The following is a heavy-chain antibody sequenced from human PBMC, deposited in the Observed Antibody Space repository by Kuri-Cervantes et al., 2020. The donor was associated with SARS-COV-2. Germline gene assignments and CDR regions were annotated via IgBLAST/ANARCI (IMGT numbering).Heavy chain of an antibody. CDR2: MNPDTGNS. Sequence: ASAKVSCKASGYTFSTYDINWVRQTSGQGLEWMGWMNPDTGNSGYAQNFRGRVTMTRDTSTSTAYMELSRMGSDDTAVYYCATDWGLRYYFDYWGQGTLVTVSS. CDR3: ATDWGLRYYFDY. J-gene: IGHJ4*02. V-gene: IGHV1-8*02. CDR1: GYTFSTYD. D-gene: IGHD3-16*01.